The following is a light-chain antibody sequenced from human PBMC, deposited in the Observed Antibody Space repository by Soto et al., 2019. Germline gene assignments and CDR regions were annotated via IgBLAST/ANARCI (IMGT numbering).Light chain of an antibody. Sequence: DIKMTQSPSTLSATVGDRVTITCRASQSIGRWLAWYQQKPGKAPKVLIYDASTLKSGVPSRFSGSGSGTDFTLTISSLQPDDFAIYYCQQYNSYWTFGQGTKV. CDR2: DAS. CDR3: QQYNSYWT. CDR1: QSIGRW. J-gene: IGKJ1*01. V-gene: IGKV1-5*01.